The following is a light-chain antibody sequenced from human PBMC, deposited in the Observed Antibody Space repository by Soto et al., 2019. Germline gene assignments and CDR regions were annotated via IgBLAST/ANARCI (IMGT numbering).Light chain of an antibody. CDR3: QQGYSTPLT. J-gene: IGKJ4*01. CDR2: AAD. Sequence: DIQMTQSPSSLSASVGDTVTITCRASQSITNYLTWFQQKPGKAPSLLIFAADNLQDGVPSRFSGSGSGRDFSLTISSLQPEDFAIYYCQQGYSTPLTFGGGTKVDIK. CDR1: QSITNY. V-gene: IGKV1-39*01.